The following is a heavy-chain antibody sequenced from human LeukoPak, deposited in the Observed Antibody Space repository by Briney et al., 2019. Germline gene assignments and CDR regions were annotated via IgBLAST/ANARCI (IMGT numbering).Heavy chain of an antibody. Sequence: GGSLRLSCAASGFTFSSYSMNWVRQAPGKGLEWVSSISSSSSYIYYADSVKGRFTISRDNAKNSLYLQMNSLRAEDTAVYYCARAYCGGDCYRLRDYFDYWGQGTLVTVSS. CDR3: ARAYCGGDCYRLRDYFDY. CDR1: GFTFSSYS. J-gene: IGHJ4*02. CDR2: ISSSSSYI. V-gene: IGHV3-21*01. D-gene: IGHD2-21*02.